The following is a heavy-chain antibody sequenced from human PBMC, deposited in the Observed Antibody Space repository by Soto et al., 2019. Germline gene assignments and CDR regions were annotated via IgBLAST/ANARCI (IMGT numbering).Heavy chain of an antibody. CDR3: ARWSYLDY. V-gene: IGHV3-23*01. Sequence: GGSLILSCAASGFSFGSYALSWVRQAPGKGLEWVSTISGSDGKTFYADSVKGRFPISRDTSQSTLYLQMNSLRADDTAMYYCARWSYLDYWGQGTRVTVSS. J-gene: IGHJ4*02. CDR1: GFSFGSYA. CDR2: ISGSDGKT. D-gene: IGHD3-3*01.